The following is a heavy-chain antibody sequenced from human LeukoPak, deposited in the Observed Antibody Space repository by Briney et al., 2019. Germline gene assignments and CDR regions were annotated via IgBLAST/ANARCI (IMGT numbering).Heavy chain of an antibody. J-gene: IGHJ5*02. Sequence: ASVKVSCKASGYTFTSYGISWVRQAPGQGLELMGWISAYNGNTNYAQKLQGRVTMTTDTSTSTAYIELRSPRSDDTAVYYCARDPNYYGSGSYYIDNWFDPWGQGTLVTVSS. V-gene: IGHV1-18*01. CDR1: GYTFTSYG. CDR2: ISAYNGNT. D-gene: IGHD3-10*01. CDR3: ARDPNYYGSGSYYIDNWFDP.